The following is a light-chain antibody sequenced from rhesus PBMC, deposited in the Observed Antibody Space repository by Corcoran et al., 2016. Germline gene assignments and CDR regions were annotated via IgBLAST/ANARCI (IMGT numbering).Light chain of an antibody. V-gene: IGKV1-22*01. CDR1: QSISSW. J-gene: IGKJ1*01. CDR3: LQYSSSPWT. Sequence: DIQMTQSPSSLSASVGDTVTITCRASQSISSWLDWYQQKPGKAPKLLIYKASSLQSGVPSRFSGIGSGTDFTLTISSLQAEDFATYYCLQYSSSPWTFGQGTKVEIK. CDR2: KAS.